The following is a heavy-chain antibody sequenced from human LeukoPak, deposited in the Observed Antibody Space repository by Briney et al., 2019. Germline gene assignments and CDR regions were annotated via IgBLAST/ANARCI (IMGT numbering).Heavy chain of an antibody. CDR2: INPNSGGT. D-gene: IGHD3-10*01. Sequence: ASVKVSCKASGYTFTGYYMHWVRQAPGQGLEWMGWINPNSGGTNYAQKFQGRVTMTRDTSISTAYMELSRLRSDDTAVYYCARDGITGITMVRGVIYYYYYMDVWGKGTTVAVSS. J-gene: IGHJ6*03. CDR3: ARDGITGITMVRGVIYYYYYMDV. CDR1: GYTFTGYY. V-gene: IGHV1-2*02.